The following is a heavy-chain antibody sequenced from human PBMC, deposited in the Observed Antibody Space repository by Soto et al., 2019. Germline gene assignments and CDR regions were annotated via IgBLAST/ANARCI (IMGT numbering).Heavy chain of an antibody. D-gene: IGHD6-19*01. J-gene: IGHJ4*02. CDR2: IWYDGGNK. V-gene: IGHV3-33*01. Sequence: QVQLVESGGGVVQPGRSLRLSCAASGFNFSSYVMHCVRQAPGKGLEWVAVIWYDGGNKYYADSVKGRFTISRDNSKNTLDLEMNRLRAEDTAVYYCARDGQWLPRDGLRSSYYFGYWGQGTLVTVSA. CDR1: GFNFSSYV. CDR3: ARDGQWLPRDGLRSSYYFGY.